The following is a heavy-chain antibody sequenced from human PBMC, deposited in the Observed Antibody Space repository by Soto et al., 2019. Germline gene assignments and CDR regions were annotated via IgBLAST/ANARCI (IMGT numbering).Heavy chain of an antibody. D-gene: IGHD1-1*01. CDR3: TTGRDDLLY. CDR2: IKSQIDGGTT. Sequence: EVQLVESGGGLVKPGGSLRLSCAVSGFTFNKVWMNWVRQAPGKGLEWVGRIKSQIDGGTTDYAAAVKGRFTITRDDSKATLYLQMNSLKTEDTAAYFCTTGRDDLLYWGQGTLVTVSS. V-gene: IGHV3-15*07. CDR1: GFTFNKVW. J-gene: IGHJ4*02.